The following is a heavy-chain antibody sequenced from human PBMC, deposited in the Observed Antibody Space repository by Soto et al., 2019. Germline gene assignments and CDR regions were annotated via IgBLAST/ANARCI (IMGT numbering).Heavy chain of an antibody. Sequence: QVHLVESGGGVAQPGRSLRLSCAVSGFTFSDYGMHWVRQAPGKGLEWVAVVSYDGSYKYYADSVKGRFTVSRDLSGNTLFLQMNSLRLEDTAVYFCAKEMYPRTVLDSSSPWGYYWGQGTLVAVSS. J-gene: IGHJ4*02. V-gene: IGHV3-30*18. CDR2: VSYDGSYK. CDR1: GFTFSDYG. D-gene: IGHD6-6*01. CDR3: AKEMYPRTVLDSSSPWGYY.